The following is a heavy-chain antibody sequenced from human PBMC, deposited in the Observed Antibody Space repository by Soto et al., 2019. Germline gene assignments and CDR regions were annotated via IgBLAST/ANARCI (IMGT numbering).Heavy chain of an antibody. CDR3: AKRVYCSSTSCYPLTDYYYYYMDV. Sequence: GGSLRLSCAASGFTFSSYAMSWVRQAPGKGLEWVSAISGSGGSTYYADSVKGRFTISRDNSKNTLYLQMTSLRAEDTAVNYCAKRVYCSSTSCYPLTDYYYYYMDVWGKGTTVTVSS. CDR1: GFTFSSYA. J-gene: IGHJ6*03. CDR2: ISGSGGST. V-gene: IGHV3-23*01. D-gene: IGHD2-2*01.